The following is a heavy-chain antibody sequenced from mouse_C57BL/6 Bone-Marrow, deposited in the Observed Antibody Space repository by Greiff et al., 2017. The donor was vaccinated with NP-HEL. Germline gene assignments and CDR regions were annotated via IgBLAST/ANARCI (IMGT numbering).Heavy chain of an antibody. CDR2: IRSKSNNYAT. V-gene: IGHV10-1*01. Sequence: EVQLVESGGGLVQPKGSLKLSCAASGFSFNTYAMNWVRQAPGKGLEWVARIRSKSNNYATYYADSVKDRFTISRDDSESMLYLQMNNLKTEDTAMYYCVRQYDYAYAMDYWGQGTSVTVSS. D-gene: IGHD2-4*01. CDR1: GFSFNTYA. J-gene: IGHJ4*01. CDR3: VRQYDYAYAMDY.